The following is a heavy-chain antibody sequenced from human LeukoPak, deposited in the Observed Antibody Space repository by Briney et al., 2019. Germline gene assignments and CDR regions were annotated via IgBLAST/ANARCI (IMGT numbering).Heavy chain of an antibody. D-gene: IGHD5-12*01. CDR1: GDSVSMNNAA. Sequence: SQTLSLTCAISGDSVSMNNAAWNWIRQSPSRGLEWLGRTYYRSKWYIDYAVSVKSRITINRDTSKNQFSLHLNSVTPEDTAVYYCARELRVTTTGWDASDIWGQGTLVTVSS. J-gene: IGHJ3*02. CDR3: ARELRVTTTGWDASDI. CDR2: TYYRSKWYI. V-gene: IGHV6-1*01.